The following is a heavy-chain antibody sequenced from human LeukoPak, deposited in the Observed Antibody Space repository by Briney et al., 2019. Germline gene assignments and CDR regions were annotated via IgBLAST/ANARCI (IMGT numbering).Heavy chain of an antibody. D-gene: IGHD3-22*01. V-gene: IGHV4-31*03. J-gene: IGHJ4*02. CDR2: IYYSGST. CDR3: ARDTNYYDSSAYAVGDY. Sequence: PSETLSPTCTVSGGSISSGGYYWSWIRQHPGKGLEWIGYIYYSGSTYYNPSLKSRVTISVDTSKNQFSLKLSSVTAADTAVYYCARDTNYYDSSAYAVGDYWGQGTLVTVSS. CDR1: GGSISSGGYY.